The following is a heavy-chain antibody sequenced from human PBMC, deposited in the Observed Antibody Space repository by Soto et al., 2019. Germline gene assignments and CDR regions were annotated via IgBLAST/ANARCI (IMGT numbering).Heavy chain of an antibody. J-gene: IGHJ3*02. Sequence: QVQLVQSGAEVKKPGSSVKVSCKASGGTFSSYAISWVRQAPGQGLEWMGGIIPIFGTANYAQKFQGRVTITADDSTSTAYMELSSLRSEDTAVYYCASQAYCGGDCAFDIWGQGTMVTVSS. CDR3: ASQAYCGGDCAFDI. V-gene: IGHV1-69*12. CDR1: GGTFSSYA. D-gene: IGHD2-21*02. CDR2: IIPIFGTA.